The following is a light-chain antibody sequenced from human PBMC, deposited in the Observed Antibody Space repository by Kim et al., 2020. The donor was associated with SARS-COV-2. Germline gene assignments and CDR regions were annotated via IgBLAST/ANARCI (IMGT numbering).Light chain of an antibody. CDR1: SSDLGTYTV. CDR3: ASYSSSSYIV. J-gene: IGLJ2*01. CDR2: EVN. Sequence: GQSVTISSTGTSSDLGTYTVVSWYQQHPGKVPKLLFCEVNKRPPGLSPRFSGSQTGYTASLTISGLHTDDEADYYCASYSSSSYIVVGGGTQLTVL. V-gene: IGLV2-23*02.